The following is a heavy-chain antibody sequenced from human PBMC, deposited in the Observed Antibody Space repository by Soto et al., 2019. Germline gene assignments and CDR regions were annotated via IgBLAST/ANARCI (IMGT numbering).Heavy chain of an antibody. Sequence: GGSLRLSCAASGFTFSSYAMSWVRQAPGKGLEWVSAISGSGGSTYYADSVKGRFTISRDNSKNTLYLQMNSLRAEDTAVYYCAKDGNTSPVGGRDGRGYAFDIWGQGTMVTVSS. D-gene: IGHD2-15*01. CDR1: GFTFSSYA. CDR2: ISGSGGST. V-gene: IGHV3-23*01. J-gene: IGHJ3*02. CDR3: AKDGNTSPVGGRDGRGYAFDI.